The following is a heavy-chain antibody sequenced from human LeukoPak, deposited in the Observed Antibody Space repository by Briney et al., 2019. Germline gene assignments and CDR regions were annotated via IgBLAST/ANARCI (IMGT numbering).Heavy chain of an antibody. CDR3: ARARRITIFGVVIIFQADAFDI. Sequence: GASVKVSCKASGYTLTGYYMHWVRQAPGQGLEWMGRINPNSGGTNYAQKFQGRVTMTRDTSISTAYMELSRLRSDDTAVYYCARARRITIFGVVIIFQADAFDIWGQGTMVTVSS. D-gene: IGHD3-3*01. J-gene: IGHJ3*02. CDR2: INPNSGGT. CDR1: GYTLTGYY. V-gene: IGHV1-2*06.